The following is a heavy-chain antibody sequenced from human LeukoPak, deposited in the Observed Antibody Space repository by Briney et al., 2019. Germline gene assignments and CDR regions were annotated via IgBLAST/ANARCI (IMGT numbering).Heavy chain of an antibody. CDR2: SVPMSDTN. Sequence: ASVKVSCKASGGSFGDFAMIWVRQAPAHGLEGMGRSVPMSDTNDYAQKFQGRVTFTTDESTTTAHMELSNLSPEDTAVYYCAATSIIFNWFDPWGQGTLVTVSS. CDR1: GGSFGDFA. CDR3: AATSIIFNWFDP. J-gene: IGHJ5*02. V-gene: IGHV1-69*05. D-gene: IGHD1-14*01.